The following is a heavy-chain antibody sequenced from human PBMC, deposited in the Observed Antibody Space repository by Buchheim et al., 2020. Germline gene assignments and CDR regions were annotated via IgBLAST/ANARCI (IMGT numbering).Heavy chain of an antibody. CDR2: INHSGST. D-gene: IGHD6-6*01. CDR3: ARGPNSSSSGWFDP. V-gene: IGHV4-34*01. J-gene: IGHJ5*02. CDR1: GGSFSGYY. Sequence: QVQLQQWGAGLLKPSETLSLTCAVYGGSFSGYYWSWIRQPPGKGLEWIGEINHSGSTNYNPSLKSRVTITVDTSKNQFFLKLSSVTAADTAVYYCARGPNSSSSGWFDPWGQGTL.